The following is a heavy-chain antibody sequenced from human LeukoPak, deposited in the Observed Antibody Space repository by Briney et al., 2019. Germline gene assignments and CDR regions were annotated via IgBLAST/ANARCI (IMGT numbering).Heavy chain of an antibody. J-gene: IGHJ2*01. CDR2: IYYSGST. D-gene: IGHD6-19*01. V-gene: IGHV4-39*07. CDR3: ARVGGGSGWKKGFWYFDL. CDR1: GGSISSSSYY. Sequence: PSETLSLTCTVSGGSISSSSYYWGWIRQPPGKGLEWIGSIYYSGSTYYNPSLKSRVTISVDTSKTQFSLKLSSVTAADTAVYYCARVGGGSGWKKGFWYFDLWGRGTLVTVSS.